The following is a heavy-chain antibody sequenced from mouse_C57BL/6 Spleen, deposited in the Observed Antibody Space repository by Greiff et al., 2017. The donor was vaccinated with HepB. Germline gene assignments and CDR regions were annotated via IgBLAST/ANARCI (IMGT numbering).Heavy chain of an antibody. J-gene: IGHJ4*01. V-gene: IGHV1-50*01. CDR3: ARKEYSNPYYYAMDY. CDR2: IDPSDSYT. D-gene: IGHD2-5*01. Sequence: QVQLQQPGAELVKPGASVKLSCKASGYTFTSYWMQWVKQRPGQGLEWIGEIDPSDSYTNYNQKFKGKATLTVDTSSSTAYMQLSSLTSEDSAVYYCARKEYSNPYYYAMDYWGQGTSVTVSS. CDR1: GYTFTSYW.